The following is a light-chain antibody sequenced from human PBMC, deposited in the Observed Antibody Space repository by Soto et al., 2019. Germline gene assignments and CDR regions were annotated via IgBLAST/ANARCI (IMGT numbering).Light chain of an antibody. J-gene: IGKJ4*01. CDR2: GTS. V-gene: IGKV3-15*01. CDR1: QSVSTN. CDR3: QQYDNWPLT. Sequence: EIVMTQSPATLSVSPGESVTLSCRASQSVSTNLAWYQQKPGQAPRLLIYGTSTRATGVPARFSASGSGTEFTLTISSLQSEDFVLYYCQQYDNWPLTFGGGTKVEIK.